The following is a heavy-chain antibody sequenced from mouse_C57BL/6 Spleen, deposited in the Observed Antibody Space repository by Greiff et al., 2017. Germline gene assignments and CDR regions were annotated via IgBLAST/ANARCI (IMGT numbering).Heavy chain of an antibody. J-gene: IGHJ2*01. CDR2: IYPGDGDT. D-gene: IGHD1-1*01. CDR1: GYAFSSYW. V-gene: IGHV1-80*01. CDR3: ARSGLDGVDY. Sequence: QVQLQQSGAELVKPGASVKISCKASGYAFSSYWLNWVKQRPGKGLEWIGQIYPGDGDTNDNGKFKGKATLPADKSSSTAYMQLSSLTSDDSAVYFCARSGLDGVDYWGQGTTLTVSS.